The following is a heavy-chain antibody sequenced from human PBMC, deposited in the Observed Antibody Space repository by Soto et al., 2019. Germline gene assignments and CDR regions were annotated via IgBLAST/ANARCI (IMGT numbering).Heavy chain of an antibody. CDR2: INPNSGGT. D-gene: IGHD6-19*01. Sequence: ASVKDSCKASGYTFTGYYMHWVRQAPGQGLEWMGWINPNSGGTNYAQKFQGRVTMTRDTSISTAYMELSRLRSDDTAVYYCRSVAVAGTGDLNFDYWGQGTLVTSPQ. V-gene: IGHV1-2*02. CDR1: GYTFTGYY. J-gene: IGHJ4*02. CDR3: RSVAVAGTGDLNFDY.